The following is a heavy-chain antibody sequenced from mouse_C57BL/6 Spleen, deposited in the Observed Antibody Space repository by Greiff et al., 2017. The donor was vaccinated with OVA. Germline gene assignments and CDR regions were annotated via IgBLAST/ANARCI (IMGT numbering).Heavy chain of an antibody. CDR1: GYTFTSYW. V-gene: IGHV1-50*01. CDR2: IDPSDSYT. Sequence: QVHVKQPGAELVKPGASVKLSCKASGYTFTSYWMQWVKQRPGQGLEWIGEIDPSDSYTNYNQKFKGKATLTVDTSSSTAYMQLSSLTSEDSAVYYCARSFYGNPAWFAYWGQGTLVTVSA. D-gene: IGHD2-1*01. CDR3: ARSFYGNPAWFAY. J-gene: IGHJ3*01.